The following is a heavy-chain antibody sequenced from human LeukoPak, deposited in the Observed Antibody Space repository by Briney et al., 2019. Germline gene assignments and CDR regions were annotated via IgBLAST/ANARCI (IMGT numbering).Heavy chain of an antibody. V-gene: IGHV4-39*07. CDR2: IYHSGST. CDR3: ARLTTTIFLNWFDP. CDR1: GGSISSSSYY. J-gene: IGHJ5*02. D-gene: IGHD3-3*01. Sequence: SETLSLTRTVSGGSISSSSYYWGWIRQPPGKGLEWIGSIYHSGSTYYNPSLKSRVTISVDTSKNQFSLKLSSVTAADTAVYYCARLTTTIFLNWFDPWGQGTLVTVSS.